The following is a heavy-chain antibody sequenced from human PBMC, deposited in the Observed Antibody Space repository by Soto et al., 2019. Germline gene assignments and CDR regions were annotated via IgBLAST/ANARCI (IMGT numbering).Heavy chain of an antibody. J-gene: IGHJ4*02. CDR3: ARGHYYGSGLYYFDY. Sequence: HPGGSLRLSCAASRFTFSSSYMHWVRQAPGKGLQYVSAISPSGDSTFYTDSVKGRFTISRDNSKNMLYLQMGSLRAEDMAVYYCARGHYYGSGLYYFDYWGQGA. D-gene: IGHD3-10*01. CDR1: RFTFSSSY. CDR2: ISPSGDST. V-gene: IGHV3-64*02.